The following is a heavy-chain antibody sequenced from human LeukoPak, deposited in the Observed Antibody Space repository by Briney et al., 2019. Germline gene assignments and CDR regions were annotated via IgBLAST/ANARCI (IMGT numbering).Heavy chain of an antibody. CDR2: ISGSGGST. V-gene: IGHV3-23*01. J-gene: IGHJ4*02. D-gene: IGHD2-21*02. CDR3: AKDLNPNCGGDCYNFDY. CDR1: GFTFSSYA. Sequence: GGSLRLSCAASGFTFSSYAMSWVHQAPGKGLEWVSAISGSGGSTYYADSVKGRFTISRDNSKNTLYLQMNSLRAEDTAVYYCAKDLNPNCGGDCYNFDYWGQGTLVTVSS.